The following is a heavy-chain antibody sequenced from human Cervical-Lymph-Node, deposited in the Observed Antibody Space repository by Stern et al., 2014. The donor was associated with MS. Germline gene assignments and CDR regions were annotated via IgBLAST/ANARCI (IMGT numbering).Heavy chain of an antibody. V-gene: IGHV1-18*01. CDR3: ARDLVGRFSFNWFDP. D-gene: IGHD3-3*01. Sequence: VQLVESGAEVKKPGASVKVSCKASGYTFTSYGISWVRQAPGQGLEWMGWISASNGNTNYAQKLQGRVTMTTETSTSTAYMELRSLGSDDTSVYDCARDLVGRFSFNWFDPWGQGTLVTVSS. CDR2: ISASNGNT. J-gene: IGHJ5*02. CDR1: GYTFTSYG.